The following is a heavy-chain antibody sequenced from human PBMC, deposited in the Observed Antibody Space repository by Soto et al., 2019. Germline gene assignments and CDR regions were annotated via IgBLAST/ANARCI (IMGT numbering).Heavy chain of an antibody. D-gene: IGHD3-10*01. CDR2: IYYSGST. V-gene: IGHV4-31*03. CDR1: GGSISSGGYY. Sequence: SETLSLTCTVSGGSISSGGYYWSWIRQHPGKGLEWIGYIYYSGSTYYNPSLKSRVTISVDTSKNQFSLKLSSVTAADTAVYYCARLGGITMDGGDLAAFDIWSQGTMVTVSS. J-gene: IGHJ3*02. CDR3: ARLGGITMDGGDLAAFDI.